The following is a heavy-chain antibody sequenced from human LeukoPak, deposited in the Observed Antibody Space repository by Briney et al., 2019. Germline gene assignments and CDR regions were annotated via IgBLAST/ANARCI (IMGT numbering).Heavy chain of an antibody. CDR2: ISTKKEGQTT. CDR3: TRGHYSSL. CDR1: EFIFGNEW. J-gene: IGHJ4*02. D-gene: IGHD6-13*01. Sequence: TGGSLRLSCAASEFIFGNEWARWVRQAPGKGLEWVGRISTKKEGQTTDYGAPVKGRFLISRDDSKNTVYLQMDSLKTDDTGVYFCTRGHYSSLWGQGTQVTVSA. V-gene: IGHV3-15*01.